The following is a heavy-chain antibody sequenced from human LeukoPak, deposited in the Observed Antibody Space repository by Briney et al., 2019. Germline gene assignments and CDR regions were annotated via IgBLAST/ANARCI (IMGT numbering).Heavy chain of an antibody. CDR2: VIRDGSFT. D-gene: IGHD5-24*01. CDR3: VRDGDDFNFDY. J-gene: IGHJ4*02. V-gene: IGHV3-74*01. CDR1: GFTFRSYL. Sequence: GGSLRLSCAASGFTFRSYLMHWVRQAPGKGPEWVSRVIRDGSFTNYADSVKGRFTISRDNAKNTLYLQMSSLRAEDTAVYFCVRDGDDFNFDYWGQGSLATVSS.